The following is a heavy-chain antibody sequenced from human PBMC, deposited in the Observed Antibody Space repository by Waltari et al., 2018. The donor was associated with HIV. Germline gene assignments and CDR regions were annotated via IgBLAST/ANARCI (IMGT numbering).Heavy chain of an antibody. D-gene: IGHD3-16*01. Sequence: EVQLVQSGAEVKKPGASLKLSCQGSGYSFSSHWIGWVRPPPGKGLEWMGLIYPCDSDTRYSPYFQGQVTISADKSISTAHLQWNSLKASDTAMYYCARLPPPGGSSPWGDYYYGMDVWGQGTTVTVSS. CDR1: GYSFSSHW. CDR2: IYPCDSDT. J-gene: IGHJ6*02. CDR3: ARLPPPGGSSPWGDYYYGMDV. V-gene: IGHV5-51*03.